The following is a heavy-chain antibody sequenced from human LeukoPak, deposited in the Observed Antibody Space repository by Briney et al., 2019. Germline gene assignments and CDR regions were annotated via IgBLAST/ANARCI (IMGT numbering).Heavy chain of an antibody. J-gene: IGHJ6*02. CDR2: TYYRSKWYH. CDR1: GDSVSSNTAA. V-gene: IGHV6-1*01. CDR3: AGEAGYYYGMDV. Sequence: SETLSLTCAISGDSVSSNTAAWNCVRQSPSRGLEWLGRTYYRSKWYHDYATSVRSRVAINPDPSKNLSSPQLNSVTPEDPAVYYRAGEAGYYYGMDVRGQGATATVPS.